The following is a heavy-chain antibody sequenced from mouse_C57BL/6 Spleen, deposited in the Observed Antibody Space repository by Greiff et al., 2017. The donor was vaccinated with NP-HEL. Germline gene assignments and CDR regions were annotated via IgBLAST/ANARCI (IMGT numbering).Heavy chain of an antibody. CDR2: ISDGGSYT. V-gene: IGHV5-4*01. Sequence: EVQVVESGGGLVKPGGSLKLSCAASGFTFSSYAMSWVRQTPEKRLEWVATISDGGSYTYYPDNVKGRFTISRDNAKNNLYLQMSHLKSEDTAMYYCARGTDGYYDYFDYWGQGTTLTVSS. D-gene: IGHD2-3*01. CDR3: ARGTDGYYDYFDY. J-gene: IGHJ2*01. CDR1: GFTFSSYA.